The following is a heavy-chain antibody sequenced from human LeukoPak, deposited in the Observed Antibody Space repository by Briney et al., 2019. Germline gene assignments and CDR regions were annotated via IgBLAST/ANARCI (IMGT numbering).Heavy chain of an antibody. D-gene: IGHD3-9*01. V-gene: IGHV4-34*01. J-gene: IGHJ4*02. CDR3: ARMEADDILTGYSEIGFDY. Sequence: PSETLSLTCAVYGGSFSGYYWSWIRQPPGKGLEWIGEINHSGSTNYNPSLKSRVTISVDTSKNQFSLKLSSVTAADTAVYYCARMEADDILTGYSEIGFDYWGQGTLVTVSS. CDR1: GGSFSGYY. CDR2: INHSGST.